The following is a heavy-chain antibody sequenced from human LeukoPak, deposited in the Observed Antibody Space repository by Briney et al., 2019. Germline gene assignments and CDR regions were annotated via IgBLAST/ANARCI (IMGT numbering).Heavy chain of an antibody. CDR3: ARASIQLFDY. J-gene: IGHJ4*02. D-gene: IGHD5-18*01. Sequence: SETLSLTCTVSGGSISSGDYFWSWIRQPPGKGLEWIGYIYYSGSTNYNPSLKSRVTISVDASKNQFSLKLSSVTAADTAVYYCARASIQLFDYWGQGTLVTVSS. CDR1: GGSISSGDYF. V-gene: IGHV4-61*08. CDR2: IYYSGST.